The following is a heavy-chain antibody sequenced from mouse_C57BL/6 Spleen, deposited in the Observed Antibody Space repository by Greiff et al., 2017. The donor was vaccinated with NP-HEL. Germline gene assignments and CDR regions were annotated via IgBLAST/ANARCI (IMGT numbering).Heavy chain of an antibody. CDR3: AKQTTVADFDV. J-gene: IGHJ1*03. D-gene: IGHD1-1*01. Sequence: EVQLVESGGDLVKPGGSLKLSCAASGFTFSSYGMCWVRQTPEKRLEWVGTISSGGSYNYYPDSVKGRVTITGDNAKNTLYLQMSSLKAEDTALYYCAKQTTVADFDVWGTGTTVTVSS. CDR2: ISSGGSYN. V-gene: IGHV5-6*01. CDR1: GFTFSSYG.